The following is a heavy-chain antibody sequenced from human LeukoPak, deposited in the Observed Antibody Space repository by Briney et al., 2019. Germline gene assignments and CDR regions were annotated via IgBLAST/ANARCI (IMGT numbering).Heavy chain of an antibody. CDR2: IKSKTDGGTT. CDR3: TTAGWDFWSGYYLFYYYYMDV. D-gene: IGHD3-3*01. J-gene: IGHJ6*03. Sequence: GGSLRLSCAASGFTFSSYWMSWVRQAPGKGLEWVGRIKSKTDGGTTDYAAPVKGRFTISRDDSKNTLYLQMNSLKTEDTAVYYCTTAGWDFWSGYYLFYYYYMDVWGKGTTVTVSS. V-gene: IGHV3-15*01. CDR1: GFTFSSYW.